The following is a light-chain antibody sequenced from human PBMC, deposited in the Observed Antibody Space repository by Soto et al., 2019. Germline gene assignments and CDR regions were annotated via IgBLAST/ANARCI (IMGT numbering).Light chain of an antibody. Sequence: DIQLTQSPPTLAASIGDRVTITCRASQSVRSWLAWYQQRPGQAPNLLISKGSHLEWGVPSRFSGSGSGTEFSLTVSSLQPEDFATYYCQQYLTFPWTFGQGTKV. J-gene: IGKJ1*01. CDR1: QSVRSW. CDR2: KGS. V-gene: IGKV1-5*03. CDR3: QQYLTFPWT.